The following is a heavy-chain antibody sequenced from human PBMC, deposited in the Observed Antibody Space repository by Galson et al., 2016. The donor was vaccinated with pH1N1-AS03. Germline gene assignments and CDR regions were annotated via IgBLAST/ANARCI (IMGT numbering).Heavy chain of an antibody. J-gene: IGHJ5*02. Sequence: SLRLSCAASGFTFSSYSMNWVRQAPGKGLEWLSFISSSSGTVHYADSVKGRFITSRDNAKNSVYLQMNSLRVADTAVYYCVRHNSIDYGSGNGGWFDPWGQGTLVTVSS. V-gene: IGHV3-48*04. CDR2: ISSSSGTV. CDR1: GFTFSSYS. CDR3: VRHNSIDYGSGNGGWFDP. D-gene: IGHD3-10*01.